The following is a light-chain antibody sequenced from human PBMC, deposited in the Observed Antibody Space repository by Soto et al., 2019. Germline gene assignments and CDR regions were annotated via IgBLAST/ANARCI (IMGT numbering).Light chain of an antibody. J-gene: IGKJ1*01. CDR3: QQYGSSGT. CDR2: GAS. V-gene: IGKV3-20*01. CDR1: QSVSNNY. Sequence: EIVLTQSPGTLPLSPGERATLSCRASQSVSNNYLAWYQQKPGQAPRLLIYGASNRATGIPDRSSGSGSGTDFTLTISRLEPEDFAVYYCQQYGSSGTFGQGTKVDIK.